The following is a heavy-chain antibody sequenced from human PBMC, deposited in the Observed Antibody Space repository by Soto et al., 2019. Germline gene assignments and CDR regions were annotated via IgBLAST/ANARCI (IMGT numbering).Heavy chain of an antibody. D-gene: IGHD6-13*01. V-gene: IGHV4-61*01. CDR2: VYYSGST. CDR3: ARGKIAAAGTWRALNWFDP. J-gene: IGHJ5*02. Sequence: QVQLQESGPGLVKSSETLSLTCTVSGGSVNSGSYYWSWIRQPPGKGLEWIGYVYYSGSTNYNPSLKSRVTISDDTSKNQISLRLTSVIAADTAMYFCARGKIAAAGTWRALNWFDPWGQGTLVTVSS. CDR1: GGSVNSGSYY.